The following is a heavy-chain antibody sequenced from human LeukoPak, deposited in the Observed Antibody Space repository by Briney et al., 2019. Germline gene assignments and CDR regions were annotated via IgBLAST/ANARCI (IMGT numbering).Heavy chain of an antibody. CDR1: GFTLDDYA. CDR2: ISWNSGSI. J-gene: IGHJ4*02. Sequence: GRSLRLSCAASGFTLDDYAMHWVRQAPGKGLEWVSGISWNSGSIGYADSVKDRFTISRDNAKNSLYLQMNSLRAEDTALYYCAKFQGPNYYDSSGYYYFDYWGQGTLVTVSS. V-gene: IGHV3-9*01. CDR3: AKFQGPNYYDSSGYYYFDY. D-gene: IGHD3-22*01.